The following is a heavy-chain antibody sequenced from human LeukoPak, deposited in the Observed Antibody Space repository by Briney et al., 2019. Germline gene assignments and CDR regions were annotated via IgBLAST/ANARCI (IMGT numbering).Heavy chain of an antibody. CDR1: GYIFTSYY. Sequence: ASVKVSCKASGYIFTSYYMHWVRQAPGQGLEWMGIINPSGGSTSYAQMFQGRVTMTRDMSTSTGYMELTSLTSDDTAVYYCARDNSVGETAWWFDPWGQGTLVTVSS. V-gene: IGHV1-46*01. CDR2: INPSGGST. J-gene: IGHJ5*02. D-gene: IGHD1-26*01. CDR3: ARDNSVGETAWWFDP.